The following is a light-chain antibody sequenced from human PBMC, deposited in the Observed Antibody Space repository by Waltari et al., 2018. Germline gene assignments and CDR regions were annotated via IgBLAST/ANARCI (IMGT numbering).Light chain of an antibody. Sequence: EVVLTQSPATLSLSPGERATLSCRASQSISSYLGWYQQKVGQPPRLLIYDASNRASGVPARFSGSGSGTDFTLTIGSLEPEDFAVYYCQQRSRWPLTFGGGTKGEIK. CDR1: QSISSY. J-gene: IGKJ4*01. V-gene: IGKV3-11*01. CDR3: QQRSRWPLT. CDR2: DAS.